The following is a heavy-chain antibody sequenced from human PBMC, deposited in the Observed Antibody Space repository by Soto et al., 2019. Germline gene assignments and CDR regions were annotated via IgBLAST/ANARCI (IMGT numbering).Heavy chain of an antibody. Sequence: QLQLQESGPGLVKPSETLSLTCTVSGGSISSSRFYWGWIRQPPGKGLEWIGSIYYTGTTYYNPSLKPRVTISVDTSKKQCSLNLSSVTAADTAVYYCGTSSTSYTDWFDPWGQGTLVTVSS. V-gene: IGHV4-39*01. CDR2: IYYTGTT. D-gene: IGHD2-2*01. CDR1: GGSISSSRFY. J-gene: IGHJ5*02. CDR3: GTSSTSYTDWFDP.